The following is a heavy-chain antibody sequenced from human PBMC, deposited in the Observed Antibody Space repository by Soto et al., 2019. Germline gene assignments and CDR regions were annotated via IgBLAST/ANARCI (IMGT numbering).Heavy chain of an antibody. J-gene: IGHJ6*02. CDR3: ARTRGTNYYYYYGMDV. Sequence: QVQLVESGGGVVQPGRSLRLSCAASGFTFSSYGMHWVRQAPGKGLEWVGWISAYNGNTNYAQKLQGRVTMTTDTSTSTAYMELRSLRSDDTAVYYCARTRGTNYYYYYGMDVWGQGTTVTVSS. CDR1: GFTFSSYG. CDR2: ISAYNGNT. V-gene: IGHV1-18*01.